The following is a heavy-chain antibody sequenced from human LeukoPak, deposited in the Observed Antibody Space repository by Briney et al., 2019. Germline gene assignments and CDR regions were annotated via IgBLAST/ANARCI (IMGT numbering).Heavy chain of an antibody. CDR3: ARGGLAVGEFDP. V-gene: IGHV4-39*07. CDR2: IYYSGST. Sequence: SETLSLTCTVSGGSISSSSYYWGWIRQPPGKGLEWIGSIYYSGSTYYNPSLKSRVTISVDTSKNQFSLKLSSVTAADTAVYYCARGGLAVGEFDPWGQGTLVTVSS. J-gene: IGHJ5*02. D-gene: IGHD1-26*01. CDR1: GGSISSSSYY.